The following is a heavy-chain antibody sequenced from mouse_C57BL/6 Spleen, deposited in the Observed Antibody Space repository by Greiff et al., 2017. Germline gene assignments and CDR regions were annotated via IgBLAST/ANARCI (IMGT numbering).Heavy chain of an antibody. CDR3: AREDGYFDY. V-gene: IGHV5-4*01. CDR2: ISDGGSYT. CDR1: GFTFSSYA. Sequence: DVHLVESGGGLVKPGGSLKLSCAASGFTFSSYAMSWVRQTPEKRLEWVATISDGGSYTYYPDNVKGRFTISRDNAKNNLYLQMSHLKSEDTAMYYCAREDGYFDYWGQGTTLTVSS. J-gene: IGHJ2*01.